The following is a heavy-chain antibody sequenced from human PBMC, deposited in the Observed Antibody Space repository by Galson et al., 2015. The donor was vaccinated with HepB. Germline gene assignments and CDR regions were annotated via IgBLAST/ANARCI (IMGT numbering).Heavy chain of an antibody. D-gene: IGHD2-2*01. CDR3: AREGLMPDVYMDI. V-gene: IGHV1-69*13. CDR2: INPLFGTP. Sequence: SVKVSCKASGGSFSSYTISWVRQAPGQGPEWMGGINPLFGTPNYAQKFQGRVVITADASTTTAYLDLSSLRFEDTAIYYCAREGLMPDVYMDIWGNGTTIIVSS. CDR1: GGSFSSYT. J-gene: IGHJ6*03.